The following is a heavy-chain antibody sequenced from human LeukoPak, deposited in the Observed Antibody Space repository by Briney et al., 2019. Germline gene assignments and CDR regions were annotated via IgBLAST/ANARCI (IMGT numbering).Heavy chain of an antibody. CDR3: ASLIQGEAFDV. D-gene: IGHD5-18*01. CDR1: GDSVTSGGYF. V-gene: IGHV4-31*11. J-gene: IGHJ3*01. Sequence: PSETLSLTCAVSGDSVTSGGYFWTWIRQLPGKGLEWIGSISNSGTTSYNPSLKSRVSISLDTSNNHFSLRLGSATAADMAVYYCASLIQGEAFDVWGQGTMVTVSS. CDR2: ISNSGTT.